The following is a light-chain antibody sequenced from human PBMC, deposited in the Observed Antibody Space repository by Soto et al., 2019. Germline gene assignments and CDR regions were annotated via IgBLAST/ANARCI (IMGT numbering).Light chain of an antibody. CDR3: CSYAGSGTDNYV. J-gene: IGLJ1*01. CDR2: EGI. CDR1: SSDIGTYDL. V-gene: IGLV2-23*01. Sequence: QSALTQPASVSGSPGQSITISCTGTSSDIGTYDLVSWYQHYPGKAPKLIIYEGIKRPSGVSNRLSGSKSGNTAFLTISGLQAEDEADYYCCSYAGSGTDNYVFGSGTKLTVL.